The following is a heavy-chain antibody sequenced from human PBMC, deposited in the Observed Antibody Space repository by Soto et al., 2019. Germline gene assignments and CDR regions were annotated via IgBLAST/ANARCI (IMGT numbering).Heavy chain of an antibody. Sequence: ASETLSLTCTVSGGSISSGGYYWSWIRQHPGKGLEWIGYIYYSGSTYYNPSLKSRVTISVDTSKNQFSLKLSSVTAADTAVYYCARDIAAAGTLGSYNWFDPWGQGTLVTVSS. D-gene: IGHD6-13*01. V-gene: IGHV4-31*03. J-gene: IGHJ5*02. CDR3: ARDIAAAGTLGSYNWFDP. CDR1: GGSISSGGYY. CDR2: IYYSGST.